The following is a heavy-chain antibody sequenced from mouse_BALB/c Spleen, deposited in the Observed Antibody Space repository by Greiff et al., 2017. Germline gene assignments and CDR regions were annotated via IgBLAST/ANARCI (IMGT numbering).Heavy chain of an antibody. D-gene: IGHD2-10*02. CDR2: IWGGGST. CDR1: GFSLTDYG. CDR3: AKQYGNFYYAMDY. Sequence: LQQSGPGLVAPSQSLSITCTVSGFSLTDYGVSWIRQPPGKGLEWLGVIWGGGSTYYNSALKSRLSISKDNSKSQVFLKMNSLQTDDTAMYYCAKQYGNFYYAMDYWGQGTSVTVSS. V-gene: IGHV2-6-5*01. J-gene: IGHJ4*01.